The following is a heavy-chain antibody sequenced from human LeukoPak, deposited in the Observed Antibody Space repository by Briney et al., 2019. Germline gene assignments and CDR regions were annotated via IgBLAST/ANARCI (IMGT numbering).Heavy chain of an antibody. V-gene: IGHV3-21*01. Sequence: GGSLRLSCAASGFTFRNYRMNWVRQAPGKGLEWVSSISSSSIYIYYADSLRGRFTISRDNAKNSLYLQMNSLRAEDTAVYYCARGRDGYNLVDAFDIWGQGIMVTVSS. J-gene: IGHJ3*02. CDR2: ISSSSIYI. D-gene: IGHD5-24*01. CDR3: ARGRDGYNLVDAFDI. CDR1: GFTFRNYR.